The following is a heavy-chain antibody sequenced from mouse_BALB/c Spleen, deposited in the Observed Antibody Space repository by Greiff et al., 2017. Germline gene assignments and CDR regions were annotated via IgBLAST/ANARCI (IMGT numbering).Heavy chain of an antibody. CDR3: ARGLLRYLDV. Sequence: VQLQQSGAELVRPGALVKLSCKASGFNINDYYMHWVKQRPEQGLEWIGWIDPENGNTIYDPKFQGKASITADTSSNTAYLQLSSLTSEDTAVYYCARGLLRYLDVWGAGTTVTVSS. CDR1: GFNINDYY. V-gene: IGHV14-1*02. CDR2: IDPENGNT. J-gene: IGHJ1*01. D-gene: IGHD2-3*01.